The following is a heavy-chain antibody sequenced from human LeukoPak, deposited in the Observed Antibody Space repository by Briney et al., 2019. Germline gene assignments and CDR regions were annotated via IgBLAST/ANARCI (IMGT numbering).Heavy chain of an antibody. D-gene: IGHD3-10*01. CDR2: ISCSSSHI. V-gene: IGHV3-21*05. CDR1: GFPFNSYS. J-gene: IGHJ4*02. CDR3: ARALWFGDY. Sequence: GGSLRLSCAASGFPFNSYSMNWVRQAPGKGLEWVSYISCSSSHIYYADSVKGRFTISRDNAKNSLYLAMNSLRDEDTPVYYCARALWFGDYWGQGTLVTVSS.